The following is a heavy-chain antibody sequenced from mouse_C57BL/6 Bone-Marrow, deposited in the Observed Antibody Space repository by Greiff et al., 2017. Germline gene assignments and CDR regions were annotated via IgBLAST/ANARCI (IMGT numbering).Heavy chain of an antibody. D-gene: IGHD1-1*01. CDR2: ISSGSSTI. V-gene: IGHV5-17*01. J-gene: IGHJ3*01. CDR1: GFTFSDYG. CDR3: ARGDYGIAWFAY. Sequence: EVKVEESGGGLVKPGGSLKLSCAASGFTFSDYGMHWVRQAPEKGLEWVAYISSGSSTIYYADTVKGRFTISRDNAKNTLFLQMTSLRSEDTAMYYCARGDYGIAWFAYWGQGTLVTVSA.